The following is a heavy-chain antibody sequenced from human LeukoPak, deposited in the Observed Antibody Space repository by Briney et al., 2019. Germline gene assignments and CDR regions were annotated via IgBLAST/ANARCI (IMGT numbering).Heavy chain of an antibody. CDR1: GYSISSDYY. CDR3: ARDPPDMITFGGVIALEDY. CDR2: IYHSGST. D-gene: IGHD3-16*02. V-gene: IGHV4-38-2*02. Sequence: PSESLSLTCTVSGYSISSDYYWGWIRQPPGKGLGWIGSIYHSGSTYYNPSLKSRVTISVDTSKNQFSLKLSSVTAADTAVYYCARDPPDMITFGGVIALEDYWGQGTLVTVSS. J-gene: IGHJ4*02.